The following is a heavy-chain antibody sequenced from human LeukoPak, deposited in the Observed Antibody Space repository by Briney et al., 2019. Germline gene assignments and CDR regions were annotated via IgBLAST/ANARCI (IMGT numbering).Heavy chain of an antibody. J-gene: IGHJ4*02. CDR3: AREAYYYDSSGYYYFFQGGYFDY. CDR1: GFTFSNSW. Sequence: GGSLRLSCGAFGFTFSNSWMTWIRQAPGKGLEWVATISPDGGEKNYVDSVKGRFTISRDNAKNSLYLQMNSLRAEDTAVYYCAREAYYYDSSGYYYFFQGGYFDYWGQGTLVTVSS. V-gene: IGHV3-7*01. CDR2: ISPDGGEK. D-gene: IGHD3-22*01.